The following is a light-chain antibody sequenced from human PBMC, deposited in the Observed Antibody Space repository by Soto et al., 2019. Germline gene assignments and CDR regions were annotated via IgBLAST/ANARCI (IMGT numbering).Light chain of an antibody. CDR1: RSNIGTNA. CDR2: NNN. CDR3: AAWADSLNVLYV. Sequence: QYVLTQPPSASATPGQRVTISCSGSRSNIGTNAVNWYQQLPGTAPRLLIYNNNQRPSGVPDRFSGSKSGTSASLAISGLQSDDEATYCCAAWADSLNVLYVFGTGTKLTVL. V-gene: IGLV1-44*01. J-gene: IGLJ1*01.